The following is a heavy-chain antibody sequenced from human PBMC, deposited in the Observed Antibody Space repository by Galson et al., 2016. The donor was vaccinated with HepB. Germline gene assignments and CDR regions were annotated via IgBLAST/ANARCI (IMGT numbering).Heavy chain of an antibody. V-gene: IGHV3-48*02. CDR3: ARDTDCTGDTCYLVGDAFDI. CDR2: ISRSSDTI. D-gene: IGHD2-8*02. CDR1: GFTFSSYS. Sequence: SLRLSCAASGFTFSSYSMNWVRQAPGKGLEWVSYISRSSDTIYYADSVVGRLTISRDNAKNSLYLQMNRLRDEDTAVYYCARDTDCTGDTCYLVGDAFDIWGQGTMVTVSS. J-gene: IGHJ3*02.